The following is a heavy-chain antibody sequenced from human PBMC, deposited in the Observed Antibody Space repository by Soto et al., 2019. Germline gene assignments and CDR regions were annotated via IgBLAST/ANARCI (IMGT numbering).Heavy chain of an antibody. CDR3: AREEGGSYCANAFDI. V-gene: IGHV4-59*01. D-gene: IGHD1-26*01. J-gene: IGHJ3*02. Sequence: SETLSLTCTVSGDSISSYYWTWIRQPPGKGLEWIGYFYDSGSTNYNPSLKSRVIISADASKTQSSLKLSSVTAEDTAVYYCAREEGGSYCANAFDIWGQGTMVTVSS. CDR1: GDSISSYY. CDR2: FYDSGST.